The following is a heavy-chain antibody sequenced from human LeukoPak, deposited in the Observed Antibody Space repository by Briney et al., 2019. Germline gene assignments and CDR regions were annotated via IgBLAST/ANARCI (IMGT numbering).Heavy chain of an antibody. J-gene: IGHJ4*02. Sequence: ASVKVSCKASGYTFTSYYMHWVRQAPGQGLEWMGIINPSGGSTSYAQKFQGRVTITADESTSTAYMELSSLRSEDTAVYYCAGIAAAGMDYWGQGTLVTVSS. CDR3: AGIAAAGMDY. CDR2: INPSGGST. V-gene: IGHV1-46*01. D-gene: IGHD6-13*01. CDR1: GYTFTSYY.